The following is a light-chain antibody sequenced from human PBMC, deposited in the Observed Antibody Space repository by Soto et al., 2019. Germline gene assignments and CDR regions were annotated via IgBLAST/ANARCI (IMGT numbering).Light chain of an antibody. CDR1: ESVVSSY. Sequence: EIVLTQSPGTLSLSPGERATLSCRATESVVSSYLAWYQLKPGQAPRLLIYDASNRATGIPAKFSGSGSGTDFTLTISSLEPEDFAVYYCQQRSNWPPTFGQGTRLEIK. J-gene: IGKJ5*01. CDR3: QQRSNWPPT. V-gene: IGKV3-11*01. CDR2: DAS.